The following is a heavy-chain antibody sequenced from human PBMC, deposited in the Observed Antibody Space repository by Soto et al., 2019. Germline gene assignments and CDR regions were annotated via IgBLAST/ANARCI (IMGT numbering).Heavy chain of an antibody. CDR1: GFTFSSYG. CDR3: ARDQARGSSGWDYQYYYGMDV. J-gene: IGHJ6*02. CDR2: IWYDGSNK. D-gene: IGHD6-19*01. V-gene: IGHV3-33*01. Sequence: GGSLRLSCAASGFTFSSYGMHWVRQAPGKGLEWVAVIWYDGSNKYYADSVKGRFTISRDNSKNTLYLQMNSLRAEDTAVYYCARDQARGSSGWDYQYYYGMDVWGQGTTVTVSS.